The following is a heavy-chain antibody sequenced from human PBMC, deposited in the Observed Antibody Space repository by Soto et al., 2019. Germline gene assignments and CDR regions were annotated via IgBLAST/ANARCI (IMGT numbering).Heavy chain of an antibody. CDR2: ISYDGSNK. CDR3: AKVLEDIWFGELLSAFDY. V-gene: IGHV3-30*18. CDR1: GFTFSSYG. D-gene: IGHD3-10*01. J-gene: IGHJ4*02. Sequence: GGSLRLSCAASGFTFSSYGMHWVRQAPGKGLEWVAVISYDGSNKYYADSVKGRFTISRDNSKNTLYLQMNSLRAEDTAVYYCAKVLEDIWFGELLSAFDYWGQGTLVTVSS.